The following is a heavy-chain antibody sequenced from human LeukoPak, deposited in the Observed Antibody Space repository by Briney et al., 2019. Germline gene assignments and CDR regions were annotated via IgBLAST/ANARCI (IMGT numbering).Heavy chain of an antibody. V-gene: IGHV1-18*01. CDR1: GYTFTSYG. J-gene: IGHJ4*02. CDR3: ARDNALAVTLDY. D-gene: IGHD4-17*01. Sequence: ASVKVSCKASGYTFTSYGLSWVRQAPGQGLEWMGWISAYNGNTNYAQKLQGRVTMTTDTSTSTAYMEQRSLRSDDTAVYYCARDNALAVTLDYWGQGTLVTVSS. CDR2: ISAYNGNT.